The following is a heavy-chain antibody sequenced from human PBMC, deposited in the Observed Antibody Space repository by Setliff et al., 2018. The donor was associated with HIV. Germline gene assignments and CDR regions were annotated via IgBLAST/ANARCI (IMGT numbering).Heavy chain of an antibody. CDR3: ARVGSGSDY. Sequence: KTSETLSLTCTVSGCSISSYYWSWIRQPPGKGLEWIGYIYYSGSTNYNPSLKSRVTISVDTSKNQFSLKLSSVTAADTAVYYCARVGSGSDYWGQGTLVTVSS. CDR2: IYYSGST. CDR1: GCSISSYY. V-gene: IGHV4-59*01. J-gene: IGHJ4*02. D-gene: IGHD3-10*01.